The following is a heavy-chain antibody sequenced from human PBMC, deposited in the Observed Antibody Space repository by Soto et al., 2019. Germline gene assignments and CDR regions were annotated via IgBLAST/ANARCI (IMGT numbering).Heavy chain of an antibody. D-gene: IGHD2-21*02. CDR3: ARHALRGGGGDYDY. Sequence: PSETLSLTCTVSGGSISSSSYYWGWIRQPPGKGLEWIGSIYYSGSTYYNPSLKSRVTISVDTPKNQFSLKLSSVTAADTAVYYCARHALRGGGGDYDYWGQGTLVTVSS. CDR1: GGSISSSSYY. V-gene: IGHV4-39*01. J-gene: IGHJ4*02. CDR2: IYYSGST.